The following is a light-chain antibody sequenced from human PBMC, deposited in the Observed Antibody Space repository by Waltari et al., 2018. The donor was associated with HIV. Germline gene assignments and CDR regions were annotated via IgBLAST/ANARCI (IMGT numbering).Light chain of an antibody. V-gene: IGKV3-15*01. Sequence: IVMTQSPATLSVSPAESATLSCRASQSVSSNLAWYQPKPGQAPRLLIYGASTRATGVPARFSGSGSGTEFTLTISSLQSEDFAVYYCQQYINRPPYNFGQGTKLEI. CDR1: QSVSSN. CDR2: GAS. CDR3: QQYINRPPYN. J-gene: IGKJ2*01.